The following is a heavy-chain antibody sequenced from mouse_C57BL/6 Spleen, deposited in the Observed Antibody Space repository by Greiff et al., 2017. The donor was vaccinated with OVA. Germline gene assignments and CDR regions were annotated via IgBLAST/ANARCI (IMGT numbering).Heavy chain of an antibody. J-gene: IGHJ2*01. CDR1: GYSFTGYY. V-gene: IGHV1-42*01. Sequence: DVKLQESGPELVKPGASVKISCKASGYSFTGYYMNWVKQSPEKSLEWIGEINPSTGGTTYNQKFKAKATLTVDKSSSTAYMQLKSLTSEDSAVYYCARRGSGYFDYGGQGTTLTVSS. CDR3: ARRGSGYFDY. CDR2: INPSTGGT. D-gene: IGHD1-1*02.